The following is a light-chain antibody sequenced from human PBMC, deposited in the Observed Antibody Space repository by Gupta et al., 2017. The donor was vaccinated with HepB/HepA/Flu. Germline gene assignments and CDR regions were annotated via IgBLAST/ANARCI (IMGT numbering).Light chain of an antibody. V-gene: IGLV3-1*01. CDR2: QDS. CDR1: KLGEKF. J-gene: IGLJ2*01. CDR3: QALDSYNVV. Sequence: SSALTQPPSVSVSPGQTATFTCSGDKLGEKFANWYQQRPGQSPVLVIYQDSKRPSGIPERLSGSNSGNTATLTIRGTQAMDEADYYCQALDSYNVVFGGGTKLTVL.